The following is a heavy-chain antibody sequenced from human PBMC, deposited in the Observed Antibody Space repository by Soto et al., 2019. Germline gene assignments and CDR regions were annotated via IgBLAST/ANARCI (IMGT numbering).Heavy chain of an antibody. CDR2: VYYSGTT. V-gene: IGHV4-61*01. J-gene: IGHJ6*02. Sequence: TSETLSLTCTVSGGSVSSAIYYWTWIRQPPGKGLEWIGYVYYSGTTKSNPSLKSRVIISLDTSKNQFSLKLSSVTAADTAVYYCARWHYYYAMDVWGQGTTVTVSS. CDR1: GGSVSSAIYY. CDR3: ARWHYYYAMDV.